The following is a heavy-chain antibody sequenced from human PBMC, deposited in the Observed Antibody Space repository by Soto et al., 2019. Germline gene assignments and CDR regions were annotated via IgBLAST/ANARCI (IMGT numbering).Heavy chain of an antibody. V-gene: IGHV1-8*01. D-gene: IGHD3-3*01. Sequence: QVQLVQSGAEVKKPGASVKVSCKASGYTFTSYDINWVRQAPGQGLEWMGWMNPNSGNTGYAQTFEGRVNITRNTSTSTAYMELRRVRSEDTAVYYWATHLLGRGIWSGYYSGVYHCYCMDVWCHGNTVTVSS. CDR2: MNPNSGNT. CDR3: ATHLLGRGIWSGYYSGVYHCYCMDV. CDR1: GYTFTSYD. J-gene: IGHJ6*02.